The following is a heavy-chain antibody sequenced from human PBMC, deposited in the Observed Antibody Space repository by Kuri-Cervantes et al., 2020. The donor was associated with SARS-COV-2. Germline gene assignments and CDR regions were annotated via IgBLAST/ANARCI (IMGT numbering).Heavy chain of an antibody. Sequence: GGSLRLSCAASEFRLGYSNMNWVRQAPGKGLEWVSSIVGPSNSYIYYADSVKGRFTMSRDNAKDSLYLQMNSLRADDTAVYYCARVYYYYGMDVWGQGTTVTVSS. V-gene: IGHV3-21*06. CDR1: EFRLGYSN. CDR3: ARVYYYYGMDV. J-gene: IGHJ6*02. CDR2: IVGPSNSYI.